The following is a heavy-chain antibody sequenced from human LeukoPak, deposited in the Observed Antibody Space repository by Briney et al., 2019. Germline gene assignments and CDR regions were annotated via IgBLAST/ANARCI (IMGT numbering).Heavy chain of an antibody. CDR3: AMATWVGGLDY. V-gene: IGHV3-7*04. D-gene: IGHD1-26*01. Sequence: GGSLRLSCAASGFTFSTYWMSWVRQAPGKGLEWVANIKQDESEKYYGDSVKGRFTISRDNAKNSLYLQMNNLRAEDTAVYYCAMATWVGGLDYWGQGTLVTVTS. CDR2: IKQDESEK. J-gene: IGHJ4*02. CDR1: GFTFSTYW.